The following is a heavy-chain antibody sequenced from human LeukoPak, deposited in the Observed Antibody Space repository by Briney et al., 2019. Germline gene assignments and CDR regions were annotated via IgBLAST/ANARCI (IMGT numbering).Heavy chain of an antibody. CDR3: ARSQWELLPGDAFDI. Sequence: ASVKVSCKASGYTFTSYYMHWVRQAPGQGLEWMGVINPSGGSTSYAQKFQGRVTMTRDTSTSTVYMELSSLRSEDTAVYYCARSQWELLPGDAFDIWGQGTMVTVSS. CDR2: INPSGGST. CDR1: GYTFTSYY. J-gene: IGHJ3*02. D-gene: IGHD1-26*01. V-gene: IGHV1-46*01.